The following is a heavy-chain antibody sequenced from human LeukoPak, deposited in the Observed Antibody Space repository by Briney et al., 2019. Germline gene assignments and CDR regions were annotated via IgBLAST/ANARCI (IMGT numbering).Heavy chain of an antibody. Sequence: ASVKVSCKASGYTFTGYYMHWVRQAPGQGLEWMGWINPNSGGTNYAQKFQGRVTMTRDTSISTAYMELSRLRSDDTAVYYCARVRRYCSSTSCHSAEYLQHWGQGTLVTVSS. CDR1: GYTFTGYY. J-gene: IGHJ1*01. CDR2: INPNSGGT. D-gene: IGHD2-2*01. V-gene: IGHV1-2*02. CDR3: ARVRRYCSSTSCHSAEYLQH.